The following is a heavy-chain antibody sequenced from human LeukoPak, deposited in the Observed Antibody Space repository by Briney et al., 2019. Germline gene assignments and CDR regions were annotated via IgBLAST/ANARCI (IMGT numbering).Heavy chain of an antibody. CDR1: GFTFSSYW. Sequence: GGSLRLSCAASGFTFSSYWMHWVRQAPGKGLEWVSYISSSGNTIYYADSVEGRFTISRDNAKNSLYLQMNSLRAEDTAVYYCARDRGGRTTTQVFDYWGQGTLVTVSS. D-gene: IGHD2/OR15-2a*01. CDR3: ARDRGGRTTTQVFDY. V-gene: IGHV3-48*04. J-gene: IGHJ4*02. CDR2: ISSSGNTI.